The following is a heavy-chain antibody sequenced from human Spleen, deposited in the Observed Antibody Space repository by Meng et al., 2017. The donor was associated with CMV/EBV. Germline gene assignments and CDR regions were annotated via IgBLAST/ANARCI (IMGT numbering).Heavy chain of an antibody. J-gene: IGHJ4*02. V-gene: IGHV5-51*06. Sequence: GESLKISCQASGYSFTTFWIGWVRPVPGKGLEWRGITYPGDSDTRFSPSFQGQVSISADRSITTAYLYWSSLKTSDTAMYYCARGIAAVGTAYYFDYWGQGTLVTVSS. D-gene: IGHD6-13*01. CDR1: GYSFTTFW. CDR2: TYPGDSDT. CDR3: ARGIAAVGTAYYFDY.